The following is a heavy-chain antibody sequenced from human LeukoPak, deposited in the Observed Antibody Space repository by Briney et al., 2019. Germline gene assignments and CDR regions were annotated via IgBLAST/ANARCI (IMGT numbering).Heavy chain of an antibody. CDR2: MNPNSGGT. CDR3: ARDEPSDY. V-gene: IGHV1-2*02. J-gene: IGHJ4*02. CDR1: GYTFTGYY. Sequence: ASVKVSCKASGYTFTGYYMHWVRQAPGQGLEWMGWMNPNSGGTNYAQKFQGRVTMTRDTSIGTAYMELYSLRSDDTAFYYCARDEPSDYWGQGTLVTVSS.